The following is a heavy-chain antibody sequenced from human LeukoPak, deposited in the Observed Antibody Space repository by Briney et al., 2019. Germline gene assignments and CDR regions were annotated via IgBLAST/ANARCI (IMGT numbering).Heavy chain of an antibody. CDR1: GLTFSSYT. CDR2: ISYDESRQ. Sequence: GRSLRLSCEASGLTFSSYTMHWVRQAPGKGLEWVAVISYDESRQYYADSVKGRFTISRDNSKNTLYVQMNSLRVDDTAVYYCATRALGGNAVGYFDYWGQGTLVTVSS. J-gene: IGHJ4*02. V-gene: IGHV3-30-3*01. D-gene: IGHD4-23*01. CDR3: ATRALGGNAVGYFDY.